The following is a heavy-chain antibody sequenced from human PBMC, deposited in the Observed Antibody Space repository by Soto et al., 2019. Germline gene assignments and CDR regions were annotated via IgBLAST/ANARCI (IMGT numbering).Heavy chain of an antibody. CDR2: ISGSGGST. CDR3: AKVVVLPIYDILTGPFDY. V-gene: IGHV3-23*01. Sequence: GGSLRLSCAASGFTFSSYAMSWVRQAPGKGLEWVSAISGSGGSTYYADSLKGRFTISRDNSKNTRYLQMNSLRAEDTAVYYCAKVVVLPIYDILTGPFDYWGQGTLVTVSS. CDR1: GFTFSSYA. D-gene: IGHD3-9*01. J-gene: IGHJ4*02.